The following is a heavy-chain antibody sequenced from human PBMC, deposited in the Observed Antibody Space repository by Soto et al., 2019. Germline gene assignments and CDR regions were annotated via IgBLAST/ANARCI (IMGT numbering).Heavy chain of an antibody. V-gene: IGHV3-23*01. CDR2: VSGSGAYT. CDR3: ARWEMTTASPFDY. CDR1: GFTFHNYA. D-gene: IGHD4-17*01. Sequence: GGSLRLSCAASGFTFHNYAMHWVRLAPGKGLEWVSSVSGSGAYTFYADSVKGRSTISRDNSQNTLYLQMNSLRAEDTAIYYCARWEMTTASPFDYWGQGTLVTVSS. J-gene: IGHJ4*02.